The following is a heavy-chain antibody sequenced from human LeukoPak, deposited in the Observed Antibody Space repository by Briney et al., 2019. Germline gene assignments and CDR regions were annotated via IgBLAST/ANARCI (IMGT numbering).Heavy chain of an antibody. CDR1: GFTLSSNY. V-gene: IGHV3-7*03. CDR3: ARGDSGRSYRLFYFDF. Sequence: GGALRLSCAASGFTLSSNYMSWVRQAPGKGLEWVAHIKQDGSEKYFVDSVKGRFTISRDNAKNSLYLQMNSLRAEDTAVYYCARGDSGRSYRLFYFDFWGQGTLVTVSS. CDR2: IKQDGSEK. D-gene: IGHD1-26*01. J-gene: IGHJ4*02.